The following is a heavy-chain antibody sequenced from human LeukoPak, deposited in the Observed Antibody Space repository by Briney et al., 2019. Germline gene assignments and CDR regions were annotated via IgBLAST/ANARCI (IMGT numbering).Heavy chain of an antibody. J-gene: IGHJ4*01. CDR1: GFTFSNCD. Sequence: GGSLRLSCAASGFTFSNCDMNWVRQAPGKGLEWVSSISGNGRYTNYADSVKGRFTISRDNSKNTLSLQMNSLRAEDTASYYCARGVNGAADYWGQEPWSPSPQ. V-gene: IGHV3-23*01. CDR2: ISGNGRYT. D-gene: IGHD3-10*01. CDR3: ARGVNGAADY.